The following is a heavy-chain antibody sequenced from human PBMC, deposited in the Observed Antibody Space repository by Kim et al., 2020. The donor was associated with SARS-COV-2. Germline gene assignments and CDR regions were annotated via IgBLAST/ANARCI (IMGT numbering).Heavy chain of an antibody. V-gene: IGHV3-13*01. CDR3: ARGYSSSWYWAFDI. Sequence: YPGSVKGRFTISRENAKNSVDLQMNSLRAGDTAVYYCARGYSSSWYWAFDIWGQGTMVTVSS. D-gene: IGHD6-13*01. J-gene: IGHJ3*02.